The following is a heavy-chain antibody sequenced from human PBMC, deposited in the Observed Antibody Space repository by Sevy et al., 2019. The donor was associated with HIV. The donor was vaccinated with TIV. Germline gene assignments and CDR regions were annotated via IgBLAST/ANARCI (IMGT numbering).Heavy chain of an antibody. V-gene: IGHV3-30-3*01. Sequence: GGSLRPSCAASGFAFSSHVMHWVRQAPGKGLEWVAVISYEGTETFYAASVEGRFTISRDNSKNMLSLQINSLRPEDTAVCYCARDGGYSIKWYPLYWGHGTLVTVSS. CDR2: ISYEGTET. CDR3: ARDGGYSIKWYPLY. D-gene: IGHD6-13*01. J-gene: IGHJ4*01. CDR1: GFAFSSHV.